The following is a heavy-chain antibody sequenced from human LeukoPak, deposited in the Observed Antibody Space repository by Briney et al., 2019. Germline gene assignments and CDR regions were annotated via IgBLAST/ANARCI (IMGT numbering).Heavy chain of an antibody. D-gene: IGHD4/OR15-4a*01. V-gene: IGHV3-30*02. CDR2: IRFDNGRS. J-gene: IGHJ6*03. Sequence: GGSLRLSCAASGFTPSNFGMHWVRQAPGQGLEWVGSIRFDNGRSYYRDSVRGRFIISRDNSKTTLYLQMNSLRTEDTAVYYCARDANEYGDIYYYYFMDVWGKGTTVIVSS. CDR3: ARDANEYGDIYYYYFMDV. CDR1: GFTPSNFG.